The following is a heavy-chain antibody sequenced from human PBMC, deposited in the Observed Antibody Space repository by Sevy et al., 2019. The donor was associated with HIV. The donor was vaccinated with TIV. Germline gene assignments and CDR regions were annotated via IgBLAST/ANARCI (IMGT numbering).Heavy chain of an antibody. V-gene: IGHV1-69*13. D-gene: IGHD4-4*01. CDR3: ASGWTVTPRGYYYYGMDV. CDR1: GGTFSSYA. CDR2: IIPIFGTA. Sequence: SVKVSCKASGGTFSSYAISWVRQAPGQGLEWMGGIIPIFGTANYAQKFQGRVTITADESTSTAYMELSSLRSEDTAVYYCASGWTVTPRGYYYYGMDVWGQGTTVTVSS. J-gene: IGHJ6*02.